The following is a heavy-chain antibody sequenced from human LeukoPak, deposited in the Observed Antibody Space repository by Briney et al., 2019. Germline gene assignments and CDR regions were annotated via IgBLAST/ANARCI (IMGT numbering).Heavy chain of an antibody. CDR2: ISVSGNT. V-gene: IGHV3-23*01. J-gene: IGHJ4*02. D-gene: IGHD2-21*02. CDR3: AKDISGGDCPDY. Sequence: GGSLRLSCAASGFTLSSYAMSWVRQAPGKGLEWVSAISVSGNTYHADSVKGRFTISRDSSKNTLYLQMNRLRAEDAAVYYCAKDISGGDCPDYWGQGTLVTVSS. CDR1: GFTLSSYA.